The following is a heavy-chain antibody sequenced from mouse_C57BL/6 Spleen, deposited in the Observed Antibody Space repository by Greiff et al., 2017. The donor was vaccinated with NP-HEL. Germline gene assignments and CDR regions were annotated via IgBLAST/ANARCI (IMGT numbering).Heavy chain of an antibody. CDR1: GYSFTDYN. V-gene: IGHV1-39*01. Sequence: EVKLQESGPELVKPGASVKISCKASGYSFTDYNMNWVKQSNGKSLEWIGVINPNYGTTSYNQKFKGKATMTVDQSSSTAYMQLNSLTSEDSAVYYFARSGGISYVIAMDYWGQGTSVTVSS. CDR3: ARSGGISYVIAMDY. J-gene: IGHJ4*01. D-gene: IGHD1-1*01. CDR2: INPNYGTT.